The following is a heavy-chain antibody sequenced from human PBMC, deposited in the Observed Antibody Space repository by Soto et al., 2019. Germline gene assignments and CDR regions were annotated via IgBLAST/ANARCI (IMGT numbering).Heavy chain of an antibody. CDR2: IYSGGST. CDR3: ARGKWAGAATPFEY. D-gene: IGHD2-15*01. Sequence: EVQLVESGGGLIQPGGSLRLSCAASGFTVSSNYMSWVRQAPGKGLEWVSVIYSGGSTYYADSVKGRFTISRDNSKNTLSLQMNSLRSEDTAVYYCARGKWAGAATPFEYWGQGTLVTVSS. CDR1: GFTVSSNY. V-gene: IGHV3-53*01. J-gene: IGHJ4*02.